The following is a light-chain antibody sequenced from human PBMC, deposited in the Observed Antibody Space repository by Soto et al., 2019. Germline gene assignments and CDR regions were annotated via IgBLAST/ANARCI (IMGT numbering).Light chain of an antibody. CDR1: QSVSSN. V-gene: IGKV3-15*01. CDR2: GAS. CDR3: QQYNNWPPWT. Sequence: EVVMTPSPATLSVSPGERATLSCRASQSVSSNVAWYQQKPGQAPRLLIYGASTRATGIPARFSGSGSGTEFTLTISSLQSEDFAVYYCQQYNNWPPWTFGQGTNVEIK. J-gene: IGKJ1*01.